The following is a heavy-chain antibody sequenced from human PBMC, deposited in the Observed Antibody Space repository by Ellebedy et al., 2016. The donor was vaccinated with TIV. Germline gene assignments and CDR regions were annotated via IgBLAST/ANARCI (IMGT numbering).Heavy chain of an antibody. CDR3: AREPSRGAYYGMDV. V-gene: IGHV4-34*01. Sequence: SETLSLTXAVYGGSFSGYYWSWIRQPPGKGLEWIGEINHSGSTNYNPSLKSRVTISVDTSKNQFSLKLSSVTAADTAVYYCAREPSRGAYYGMDVWGQGTTVTVSS. CDR1: GGSFSGYY. D-gene: IGHD3-22*01. CDR2: INHSGST. J-gene: IGHJ6*02.